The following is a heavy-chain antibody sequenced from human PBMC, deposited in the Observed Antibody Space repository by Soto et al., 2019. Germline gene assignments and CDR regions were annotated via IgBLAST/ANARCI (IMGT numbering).Heavy chain of an antibody. J-gene: IGHJ4*02. V-gene: IGHV4-39*01. D-gene: IGHD2-15*01. CDR1: GGSISSSSYY. CDR2: IYYSGST. Sequence: SETLSLTCTVSGGSISSSSYYWGWIRQPPGKGLEWIGSIYYSGSTYYNPSLKSRVTISVDTSKNQFSLKLSSVTAADTAVYYCASEQVVAATLGSVYWGQGTLVTVSS. CDR3: ASEQVVAATLGSVY.